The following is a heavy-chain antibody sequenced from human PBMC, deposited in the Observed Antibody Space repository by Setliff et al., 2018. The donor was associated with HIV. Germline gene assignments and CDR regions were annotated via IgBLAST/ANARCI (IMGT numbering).Heavy chain of an antibody. V-gene: IGHV3-21*06. CDR3: VTDRGIRGQQSFT. CDR2: LSGDSNHI. CDR1: GFTFSIYT. D-gene: IGHD3-10*01. J-gene: IGHJ4*01. Sequence: GGSLRLSCAASGFTFSIYTMNWVRQAPGKGLEWVSSLSGDSNHIYYADSVKGRFTISRDNVKNSLYLQMNGLRAEDTAVYYCVTDRGIRGQQSFTWGHGTLVTVSS.